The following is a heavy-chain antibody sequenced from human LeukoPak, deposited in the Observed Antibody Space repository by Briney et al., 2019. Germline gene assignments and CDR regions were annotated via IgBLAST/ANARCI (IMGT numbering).Heavy chain of an antibody. CDR1: GGTFSSYA. D-gene: IGHD6-13*01. V-gene: IGHV1-69*05. CDR3: ARLEAAAGFAFDI. Sequence: SVKVSCKASGGTFSSYAISWVRQAPGQGLEWMERIIPIFGTANYAQKFQGRVTITTDESTSTAYMELSSLRSKDTAVYYCARLEAAAGFAFDIWGQGTMVTVSS. CDR2: IIPIFGTA. J-gene: IGHJ3*02.